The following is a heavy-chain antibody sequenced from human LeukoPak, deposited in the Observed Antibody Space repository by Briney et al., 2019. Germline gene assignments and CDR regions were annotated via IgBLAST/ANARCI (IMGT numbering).Heavy chain of an antibody. V-gene: IGHV3-7*01. Sequence: GGSLRLSCAASGLSFSNYWMSWVRQAPGKGLEWVANIQEDGNQGYYVDSVKGRFTITRDNAKNSLCLQMNSLRAEDTALYYCVRGGATFENWGQGTLVTVSS. CDR2: IQEDGNQG. D-gene: IGHD1-26*01. J-gene: IGHJ4*02. CDR1: GLSFSNYW. CDR3: VRGGATFEN.